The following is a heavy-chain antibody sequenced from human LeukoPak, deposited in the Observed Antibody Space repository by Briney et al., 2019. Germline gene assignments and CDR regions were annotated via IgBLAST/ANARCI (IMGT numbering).Heavy chain of an antibody. J-gene: IGHJ2*01. D-gene: IGHD5-24*01. Sequence: KPSETLSLTCTVSGGSISSYYWSWIRQPPGKGLEWIGYIYYSGSTNYNPSLKSRVTISVDTSKNPFYLKLSCLTAADTAVYYCARQRDGYLQRCFDLWGRGTLVTVSS. CDR2: IYYSGST. V-gene: IGHV4-59*08. CDR1: GGSISSYY. CDR3: ARQRDGYLQRCFDL.